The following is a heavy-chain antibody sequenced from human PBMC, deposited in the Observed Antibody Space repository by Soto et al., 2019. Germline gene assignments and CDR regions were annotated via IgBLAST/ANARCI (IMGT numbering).Heavy chain of an antibody. Sequence: PSETLSLTCPVPGGSISSSSYYWGWIRQPPGKGLEWIGSIYYSGSTYYNPSLKSRVTISVDTSKNQFSLKLSSVTAADTAVYYCARIRLSSSLRIDYWGQGALVTVSS. V-gene: IGHV4-39*01. CDR1: GGSISSSSYY. CDR2: IYYSGST. D-gene: IGHD6-6*01. J-gene: IGHJ4*02. CDR3: ARIRLSSSLRIDY.